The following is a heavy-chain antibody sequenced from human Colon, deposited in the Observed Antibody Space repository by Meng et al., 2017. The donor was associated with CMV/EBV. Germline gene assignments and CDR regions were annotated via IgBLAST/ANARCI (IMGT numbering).Heavy chain of an antibody. CDR3: ARGKFQSVGIVYSYFDP. CDR2: INSDGSTT. V-gene: IGHV3-74*01. Sequence: FSLSTYVMHWVREAPGKGMVWVSRINSDGSTTNYADSVKGRFTISRDNAKNTLYLQMNSLRAEDTAVYYCARGKFQSVGIVYSYFDPWGQGALVTVSS. J-gene: IGHJ5*02. D-gene: IGHD5-18*01. CDR1: FSLSTYV.